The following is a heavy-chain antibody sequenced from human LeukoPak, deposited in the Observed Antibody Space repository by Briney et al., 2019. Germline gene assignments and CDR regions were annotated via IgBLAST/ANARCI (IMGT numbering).Heavy chain of an antibody. CDR1: GYTFTSYG. V-gene: IGHV1-46*01. CDR2: INPSGGST. CDR3: AREGRGVPGAIAAVKGFDY. J-gene: IGHJ4*02. D-gene: IGHD6-13*01. Sequence: VSVKVSCKASGYTFTSYGISWVRQAPGQGLEWMGIINPSGGSTSYAQKFQGRVTMTRDMSTSTVYMELSSLRSEDTAIYYCAREGRGVPGAIAAVKGFDYWGQGTLVTVSS.